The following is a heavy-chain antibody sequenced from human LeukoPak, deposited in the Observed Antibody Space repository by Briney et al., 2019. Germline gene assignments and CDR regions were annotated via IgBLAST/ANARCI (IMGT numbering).Heavy chain of an antibody. CDR1: GGSISSSSYY. CDR3: ARQLGYCSSTSCEITDY. CDR2: IYYSGST. D-gene: IGHD2-2*01. Sequence: SETLSLTRTVSGGSISSSSYYWGWIRQPPGKGLEWIGSIYYSGSTYYNPSLKSRVTISVDTSKNQFSLKLSSVTAADTAVYYCARQLGYCSSTSCEITDYWGQGTLVTVSS. J-gene: IGHJ4*02. V-gene: IGHV4-39*01.